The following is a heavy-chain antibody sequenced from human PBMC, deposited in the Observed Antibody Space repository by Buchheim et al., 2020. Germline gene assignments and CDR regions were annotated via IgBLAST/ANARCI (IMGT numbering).Heavy chain of an antibody. J-gene: IGHJ6*02. CDR1: GFTFSSYE. Sequence: EVQLLESGGGLVQPGGSLRLSCAASGFTFSSYEMNWVRQAPGKGLEWVSYISSSGSTIYYADSVKGRFTISRDNAKNSLYLQMNSLRAEDTAVYYCARDSGESGSYSKYYYYGMDVWGQGTT. D-gene: IGHD1-26*01. CDR3: ARDSGESGSYSKYYYYGMDV. V-gene: IGHV3-48*03. CDR2: ISSSGSTI.